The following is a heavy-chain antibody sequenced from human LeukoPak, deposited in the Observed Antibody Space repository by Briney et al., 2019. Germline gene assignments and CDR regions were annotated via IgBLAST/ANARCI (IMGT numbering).Heavy chain of an antibody. D-gene: IGHD2-21*01. CDR3: ARLEPGPYYFDL. Sequence: GESLKISCRASGYKFTNNWIGWVRQLPGRGLEWMGIVFPRDSDTRYSLSFQGQVVISVDKSINTAFLQWSGLKASDTATYYCARLEPGPYYFDLWGQGTLVTVSS. CDR1: GYKFTNNW. J-gene: IGHJ4*02. CDR2: VFPRDSDT. V-gene: IGHV5-51*01.